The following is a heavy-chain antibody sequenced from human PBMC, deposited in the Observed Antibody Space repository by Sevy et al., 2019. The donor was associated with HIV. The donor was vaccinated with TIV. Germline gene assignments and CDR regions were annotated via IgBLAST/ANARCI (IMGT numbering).Heavy chain of an antibody. CDR3: ARDRGGYCSGGSCYSSLGMDV. Sequence: GGSLRLSCAASGFTFSDYYMSWIRQAPGKGLEWVSYISSSGSTIYYADSVKGRFTISRDNAKNSLYLQMNSLRAEDEAVYDCARDRGGYCSGGSCYSSLGMDVWGQGTTVTVSS. CDR1: GFTFSDYY. CDR2: ISSSGSTI. D-gene: IGHD2-15*01. J-gene: IGHJ6*02. V-gene: IGHV3-11*01.